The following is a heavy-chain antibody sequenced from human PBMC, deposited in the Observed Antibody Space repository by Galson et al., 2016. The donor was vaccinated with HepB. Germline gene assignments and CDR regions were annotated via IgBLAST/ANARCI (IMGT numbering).Heavy chain of an antibody. D-gene: IGHD2-8*01. CDR3: AKARGAKYAAYYFDF. CDR2: VGGGGTA. CDR1: GFTFGTYA. Sequence: SLRLSCAASGFTFGTYAVNWVRQAPGKGLEWVSAVGGGGTAYYADSVEGRFTVSRDNSKNTLDLHMYRLRVEDTAVYYCAKARGAKYAAYYFDFWGDGTLVTVSS. J-gene: IGHJ4*01. V-gene: IGHV3-23*01.